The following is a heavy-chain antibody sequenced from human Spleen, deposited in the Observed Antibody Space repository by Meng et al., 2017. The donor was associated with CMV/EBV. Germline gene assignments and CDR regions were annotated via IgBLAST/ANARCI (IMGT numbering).Heavy chain of an antibody. CDR1: GYTFTGYY. Sequence: ASVKVSCKASGYTFTGYYMYWVRQAPGQGLEWMGWINPNSGGTNYAQKFQGRVTMTRDTSISTAYMELSRLRSDDTAVYYCARGGDYGDFHDPFDYWGQGTLVTVSS. CDR2: INPNSGGT. D-gene: IGHD4-17*01. J-gene: IGHJ4*02. V-gene: IGHV1-2*02. CDR3: ARGGDYGDFHDPFDY.